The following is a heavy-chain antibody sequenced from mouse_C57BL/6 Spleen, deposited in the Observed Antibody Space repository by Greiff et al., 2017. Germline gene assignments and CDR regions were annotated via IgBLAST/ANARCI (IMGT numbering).Heavy chain of an antibody. D-gene: IGHD1-1*01. CDR1: GYTFTDYY. V-gene: IGHV1-26*01. CDR2: INPNNGGT. J-gene: IGHJ4*01. CDR3: AGRTTGSLYAMDY. Sequence: EVQLQQSGPELVKPGASVKISCKASGYTFTDYYMNWVKQSHGKSLEWIGDINPNNGGTSYNQKFKGKATLTVDKSSSTAYMELRSLTSEDSAVYYCAGRTTGSLYAMDYWGQGTSVTVSS.